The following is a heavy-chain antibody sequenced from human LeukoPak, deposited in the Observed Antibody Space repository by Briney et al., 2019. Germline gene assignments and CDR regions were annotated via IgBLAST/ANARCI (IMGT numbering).Heavy chain of an antibody. CDR1: GGSISSGGYS. CDR3: ARGGWYYYDSSGYYPNFDY. CDR2: ISHSGST. D-gene: IGHD3-22*01. Sequence: SQTLSLTCAVSGGSISSGGYSWSWIRQPPGKGLEWIGYISHSGSTYYNPSLKSRVTISVDTSKNQFSLKLSSVTAADTAVYYCARGGWYYYDSSGYYPNFDYWGQGTLVTVSS. V-gene: IGHV4-30-2*01. J-gene: IGHJ4*02.